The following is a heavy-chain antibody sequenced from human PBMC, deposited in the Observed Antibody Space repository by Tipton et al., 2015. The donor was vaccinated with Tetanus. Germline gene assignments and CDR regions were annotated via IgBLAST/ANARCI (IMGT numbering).Heavy chain of an antibody. CDR1: GYSFTTYW. V-gene: IGHV1-46*01. D-gene: IGHD4-17*01. J-gene: IGHJ5*02. CDR2: VNPSGGSG. Sequence: QVQLVQSGPEVKKPGASVKVSCKASGYSFTTYWVHWVRQAPGQGLEWMGMVNPSGGSGRYSQNFEGRVTMTSDTSTNTVYMELSSVRSDDTAVYYCARCNDYGSLTPIDLWGPGTRVTVSS. CDR3: ARCNDYGSLTPIDL.